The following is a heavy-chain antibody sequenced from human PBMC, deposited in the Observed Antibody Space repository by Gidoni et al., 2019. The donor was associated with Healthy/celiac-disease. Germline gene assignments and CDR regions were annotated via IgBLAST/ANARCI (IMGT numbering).Heavy chain of an antibody. CDR3: ASLCTPLTTDHDAFDI. D-gene: IGHD2-8*01. CDR2: ISSSSSYI. Sequence: LEWVSSISSSSSYIYYADSVKGRFTISRDNAKNSLYLQMNSLRAEDTAVYYCASLCTPLTTDHDAFDIWGQGTMVTVSS. J-gene: IGHJ3*02. V-gene: IGHV3-21*01.